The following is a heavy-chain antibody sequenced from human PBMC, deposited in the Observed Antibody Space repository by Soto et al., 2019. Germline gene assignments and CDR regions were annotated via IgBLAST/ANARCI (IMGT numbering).Heavy chain of an antibody. Sequence: VQLVESGGGVIHPGKSLRLSCAASGSTFPNYPMHWVRQTPENGLEWVAVISHDGVNKNSADSVKGRFTISRDNSRNTLYLQMDSLRVEDTAMYYCVRGGYSSSWERLDPWGQGTLVTVSS. CDR1: GSTFPNYP. CDR3: VRGGYSSSWERLDP. J-gene: IGHJ5*02. CDR2: ISHDGVNK. V-gene: IGHV3-30-3*01. D-gene: IGHD6-13*01.